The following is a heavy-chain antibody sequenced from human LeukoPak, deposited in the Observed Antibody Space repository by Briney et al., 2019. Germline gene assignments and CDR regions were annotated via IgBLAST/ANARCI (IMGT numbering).Heavy chain of an antibody. CDR3: TRGFDVSDY. Sequence: GGSLRLSCAASGFTFGHYAMHWVRQAPGKGLEWVSGISWNSGTIDYADSVKGRFTISRDNAKNSLYLQMNSLRVEDTAMYYCTRGFDVSDYWGQGTVVTVSS. J-gene: IGHJ4*02. CDR2: ISWNSGTI. V-gene: IGHV3-9*01. D-gene: IGHD3-10*02. CDR1: GFTFGHYA.